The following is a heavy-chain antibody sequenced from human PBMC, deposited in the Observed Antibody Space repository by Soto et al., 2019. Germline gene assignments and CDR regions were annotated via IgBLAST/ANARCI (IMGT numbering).Heavy chain of an antibody. CDR3: ARVWTTVTNCFDP. D-gene: IGHD4-17*01. J-gene: IGHJ5*02. CDR1: GGSISSSNW. Sequence: QVQLQESGPGLVKPSGTLSLTCAVSGGSISSSNWWSWVRQTPGKGLEWIGEIYHSGSTDYNPSLKRRVTISVDKSKNQFSLKLSCVTAADTAVYYCARVWTTVTNCFDPWRQGTLVTVSS. CDR2: IYHSGST. V-gene: IGHV4-4*02.